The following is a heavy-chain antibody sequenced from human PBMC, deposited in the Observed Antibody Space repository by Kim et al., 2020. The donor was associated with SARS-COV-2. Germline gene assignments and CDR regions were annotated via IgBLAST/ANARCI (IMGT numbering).Heavy chain of an antibody. D-gene: IGHD6-19*01. Sequence: ESASYYVDSVKGRFTVSRDNAKNLLFLQMNSLRAEVTAVYYCASGGWIDYWGQGTLVTVSS. CDR3: ASGGWIDY. CDR2: ESAS. J-gene: IGHJ4*02. V-gene: IGHV3-7*03.